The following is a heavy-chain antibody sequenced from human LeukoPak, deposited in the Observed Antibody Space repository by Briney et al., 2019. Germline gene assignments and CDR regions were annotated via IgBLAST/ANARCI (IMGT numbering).Heavy chain of an antibody. CDR1: GFTFSSYW. J-gene: IGHJ4*02. V-gene: IGHV3-7*01. D-gene: IGHD4-23*01. CDR3: AREDYGGNSGNFDY. Sequence: GGSLRLSCAASGFTFSSYWVSWVRQAPGKGLEWVANIKQDGSEKYYVDSVKGRFTISRDNAKNSLYLQMNSLRAEDTAVYYCAREDYGGNSGNFDYWGQGTLVTVSS. CDR2: IKQDGSEK.